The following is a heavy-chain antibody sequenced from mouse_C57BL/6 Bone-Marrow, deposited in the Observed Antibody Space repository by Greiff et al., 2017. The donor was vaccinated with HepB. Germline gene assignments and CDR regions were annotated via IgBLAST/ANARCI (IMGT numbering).Heavy chain of an antibody. D-gene: IGHD1-1*01. V-gene: IGHV5-6*01. CDR3: ARRGDYSYAMDY. J-gene: IGHJ4*01. Sequence: EVQLVESGGDLVKPGGSLKLSCAASGFTFSSYGMSWVRRTPDKRLEWVATISSGGSYTYYPDSVKGRFTISRDNAKNTLYLQMSSLKSEDTAMYYCARRGDYSYAMDYWGQGTSVTVSS. CDR2: ISSGGSYT. CDR1: GFTFSSYG.